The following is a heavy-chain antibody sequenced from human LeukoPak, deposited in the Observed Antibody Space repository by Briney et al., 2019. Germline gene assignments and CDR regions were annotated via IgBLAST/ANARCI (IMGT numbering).Heavy chain of an antibody. V-gene: IGHV3-30-3*01. CDR3: AKEWRHSSSWYQFYFDY. D-gene: IGHD6-13*01. Sequence: EGSLRLSCAASGFTFSSYAMHWVRQAPGKGLEWVAVISYDGSNKYYADSVKGRFTISRDNSKNTLYLQMNSLRAEDTAVYYCAKEWRHSSSWYQFYFDYWGQGTLVTVSS. J-gene: IGHJ4*02. CDR1: GFTFSSYA. CDR2: ISYDGSNK.